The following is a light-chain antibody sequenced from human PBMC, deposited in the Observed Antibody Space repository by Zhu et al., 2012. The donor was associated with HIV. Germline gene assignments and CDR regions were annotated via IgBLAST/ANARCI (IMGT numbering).Light chain of an antibody. Sequence: EVVLTQSPGTLSLSPGERATLSCRASQTVYSNYLAWYQQKRGQAPRLIMYGTSARASGIPDRFSGSGSRTDFTLTISSLEPEDFAVYYCQQRSSWPLTFGGGTKVEIK. CDR3: QQRSSWPLT. J-gene: IGKJ4*01. V-gene: IGKV3D-20*02. CDR1: QTVYSNY. CDR2: GTS.